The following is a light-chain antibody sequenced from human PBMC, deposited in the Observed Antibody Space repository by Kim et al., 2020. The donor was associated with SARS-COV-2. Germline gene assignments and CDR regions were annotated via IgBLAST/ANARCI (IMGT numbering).Light chain of an antibody. J-gene: IGLJ3*02. CDR1: SGGIANNH. CDR2: EDS. CDR3: QSYDSRFWV. Sequence: GRTVTISCTRSSGGIANNHVQWYQQRPGSAPTTVIYEDSLRASGVPDRFSGSIDSSSNSASLTISGLKTEDEADYYCQSYDSRFWVFGGGTQLTVL. V-gene: IGLV6-57*03.